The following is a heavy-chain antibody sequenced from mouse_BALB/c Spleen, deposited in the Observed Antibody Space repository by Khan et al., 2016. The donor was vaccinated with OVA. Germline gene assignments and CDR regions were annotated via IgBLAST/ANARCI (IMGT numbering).Heavy chain of an antibody. Sequence: QVQLQQSGPGLVQPSQSLSITCTVSGFSLTNFGIHWIRQSPGKGLEWLGVIWRGGSIVYNAASISGLSSTKDNSKSQVFIKMNSLQADDTAIYCGAKRRDGSSYDYAMDYWGQGASTTGSS. D-gene: IGHD1-1*01. J-gene: IGHJ4*01. CDR2: IWRGGSI. CDR1: GFSLTNFG. V-gene: IGHV2-5*01. CDR3: AKRRDGSSYDYAMDY.